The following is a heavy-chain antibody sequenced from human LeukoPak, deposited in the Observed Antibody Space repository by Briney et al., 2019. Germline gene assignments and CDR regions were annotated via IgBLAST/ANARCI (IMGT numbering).Heavy chain of an antibody. V-gene: IGHV3-30*18. J-gene: IGHJ3*02. Sequence: GGSLRLSCAASGFTFSSYGMHWVRQAPGKGLEWVAVISYDGSNKYYADSVKGRFTISRDNSKNTLYLQMNSLRDEDTAVYYCAKGVWVVRGVIGDAFDIWGQGTMVTVSS. D-gene: IGHD3-10*01. CDR2: ISYDGSNK. CDR3: AKGVWVVRGVIGDAFDI. CDR1: GFTFSSYG.